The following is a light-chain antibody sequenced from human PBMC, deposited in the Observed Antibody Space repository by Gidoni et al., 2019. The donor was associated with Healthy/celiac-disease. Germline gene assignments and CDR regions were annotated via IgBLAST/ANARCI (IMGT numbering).Light chain of an antibody. V-gene: IGKV1-39*01. CDR1: QSISSY. CDR2: AAS. CDR3: QQSYSTPRVT. J-gene: IGKJ3*01. Sequence: DIQMTQSPSSLSASVGDRVTITCRASQSISSYLNWYQQKPGKAPKLLIYAASSLQSGVPSRFSGSGSGTAFTLTISSLQPEDFATYYCQQSYSTPRVTFGPGTKVDIK.